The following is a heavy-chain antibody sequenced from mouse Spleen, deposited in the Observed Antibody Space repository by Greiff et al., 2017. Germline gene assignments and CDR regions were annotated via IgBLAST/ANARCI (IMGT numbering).Heavy chain of an antibody. V-gene: IGHV1-81*01. Sequence: QVQLQQSGAELARPGASVKLSCKASGYTFTSYGISWVKQRTGQGLEWIGEIYPRSGNTYYNEKFKGKATLTADKSSSTAYMELRSLTSEDSAVYFCARYGYDRAWFAYWGQGTLVTVSA. J-gene: IGHJ3*01. CDR2: IYPRSGNT. CDR3: ARYGYDRAWFAY. CDR1: GYTFTSYG. D-gene: IGHD2-2*01.